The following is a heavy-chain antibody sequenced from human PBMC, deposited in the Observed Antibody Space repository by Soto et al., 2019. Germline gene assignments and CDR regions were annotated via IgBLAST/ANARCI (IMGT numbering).Heavy chain of an antibody. CDR1: GGSISSGDYY. CDR3: AKDRPYYDILTVGWFDP. J-gene: IGHJ5*02. CDR2: IYYSGST. V-gene: IGHV4-30-4*01. D-gene: IGHD3-9*01. Sequence: SETLSLTCTVSGGSISSGDYYWSWIRQPPGKGLEWIGYIYYSGSTYYNPSLKSRVTISVDTAKNQFSLKLSSVTAEDTAVYYCAKDRPYYDILTVGWFDPWGQGTLVTVSS.